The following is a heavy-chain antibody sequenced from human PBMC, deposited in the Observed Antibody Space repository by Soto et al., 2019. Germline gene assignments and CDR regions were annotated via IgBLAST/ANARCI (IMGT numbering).Heavy chain of an antibody. CDR2: INAGSGNT. CDR1: GYTFTGYS. Sequence: PSVKVSGKASGYTFTGYSMHWVRQAPGQGLEWMGWINAGSGNTKFAQKLQGWVTITRDTAARTVYMELSSLRAEDTAVYYCARGHLAVVPVASWFYYMDVWGKGTTVPVSS. D-gene: IGHD2-2*01. CDR3: ARGHLAVVPVASWFYYMDV. V-gene: IGHV1-2*04. J-gene: IGHJ6*03.